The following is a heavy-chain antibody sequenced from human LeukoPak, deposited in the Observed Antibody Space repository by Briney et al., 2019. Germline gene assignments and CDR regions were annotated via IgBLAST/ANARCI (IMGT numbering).Heavy chain of an antibody. D-gene: IGHD2-15*01. CDR1: GGSISSGGYY. V-gene: IGHV4-31*03. CDR2: IYYSGST. CDR3: ARASSGGSCYVCNWFDP. J-gene: IGHJ5*02. Sequence: PSQTLSLTCTVSGGSISSGGYYRSWIRQHPGKGLEWIGYIYYSGSTYYNPSLKSRVTISVDTSKNQFSLKLSSVTAADTAVYYCARASSGGSCYVCNWFDPWGQGTLVTVSS.